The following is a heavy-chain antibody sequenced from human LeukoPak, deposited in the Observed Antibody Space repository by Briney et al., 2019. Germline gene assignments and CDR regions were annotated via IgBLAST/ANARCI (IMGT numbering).Heavy chain of an antibody. D-gene: IGHD6-19*01. V-gene: IGHV3-23*01. J-gene: IGHJ4*02. CDR2: IRSSGVNT. CDR1: GFIFSNYA. Sequence: GGSLRLSCAASGFIFSNYAMTWVRQAPGKGLEWVSSIRSSGVNTYYADSVKGRFTTSRDNSKNTVYLQMSRLRAEDTAVYYCAKMYTTGWLVDSWGQGTLVVVSS. CDR3: AKMYTTGWLVDS.